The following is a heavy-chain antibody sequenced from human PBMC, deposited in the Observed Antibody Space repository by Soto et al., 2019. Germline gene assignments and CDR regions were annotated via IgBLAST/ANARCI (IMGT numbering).Heavy chain of an antibody. J-gene: IGHJ4*02. Sequence: PGGSLRLSCAASGFTYSNYGMTWVRQAPGKGLEWVANIRQDGTEECNVDSVRGRFTVSRDNAKNLVYLQMNSLRAEDTAIYYCARDPPGSGPNFDYWGQGALVTVSS. CDR3: ARDPPGSGPNFDY. CDR1: GFTYSNYG. CDR2: IRQDGTEE. D-gene: IGHD1-1*01. V-gene: IGHV3-7*01.